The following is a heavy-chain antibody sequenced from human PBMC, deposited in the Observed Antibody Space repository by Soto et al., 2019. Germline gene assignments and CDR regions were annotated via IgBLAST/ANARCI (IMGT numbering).Heavy chain of an antibody. Sequence: EVQLLESGGGLVQPGGSLRLSCAASGFTFSSYAMSWVRQAPGKGLEWVSAISGSGGSTYYADSVKGRFTISRDNSKNTLYLQMNSLRAEDTAVYYCAARVGAYNYYGMDVWGQGTTVTVSS. CDR2: ISGSGGST. CDR1: GFTFSSYA. D-gene: IGHD1-26*01. CDR3: AARVGAYNYYGMDV. V-gene: IGHV3-23*01. J-gene: IGHJ6*02.